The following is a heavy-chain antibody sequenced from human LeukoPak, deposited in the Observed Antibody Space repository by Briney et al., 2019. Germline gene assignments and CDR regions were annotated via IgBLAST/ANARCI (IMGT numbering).Heavy chain of an antibody. Sequence: ASVKVSCKASRYTFTGYYMHWVRQAPGQGLEWMGWINPNSGGTNYAQKFQGRVTMTRDTSISTAYMELSRLRSDDTAVYYCARDTDPYGDYRLGDYWGQGTLVTVSS. V-gene: IGHV1-2*02. J-gene: IGHJ4*02. CDR3: ARDTDPYGDYRLGDY. CDR1: RYTFTGYY. D-gene: IGHD4-17*01. CDR2: INPNSGGT.